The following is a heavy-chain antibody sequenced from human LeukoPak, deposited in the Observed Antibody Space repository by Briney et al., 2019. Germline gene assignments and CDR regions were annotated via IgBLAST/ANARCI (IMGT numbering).Heavy chain of an antibody. CDR1: GGTFSSYA. Sequence: ASVKVSCKASGGTFSSYAISWVRQAPGQGLEWMGGIIPIFGTANYAQKFQGRVTITTDESTSTAYMELSSLRSEDTAVYYCARGVRYFDRLLRPWRQGTMVTVSS. D-gene: IGHD3-9*01. J-gene: IGHJ4*02. CDR3: ARGVRYFDRLLRP. V-gene: IGHV1-69*05. CDR2: IIPIFGTA.